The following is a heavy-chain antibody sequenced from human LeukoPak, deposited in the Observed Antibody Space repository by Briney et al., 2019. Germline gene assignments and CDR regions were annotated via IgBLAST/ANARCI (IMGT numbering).Heavy chain of an antibody. Sequence: SETLSLTCTVSGGSIISSSYYWGWIRQPPGKGLEWIGSIYYSGSTYYNPSLKSRVTISVDTSKNQFSLKLSSVTAADTAVFYCARHRMYYYDTSGRGVADAFDFWGQGTMVTVSS. CDR1: GGSIISSSYY. V-gene: IGHV4-39*01. D-gene: IGHD3-22*01. CDR3: ARHRMYYYDTSGRGVADAFDF. CDR2: IYYSGST. J-gene: IGHJ3*01.